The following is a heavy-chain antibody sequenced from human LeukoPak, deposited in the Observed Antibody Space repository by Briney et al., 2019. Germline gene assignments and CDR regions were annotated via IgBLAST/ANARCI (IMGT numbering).Heavy chain of an antibody. CDR2: ISAYNGNT. D-gene: IGHD3-22*01. J-gene: IGHJ1*01. V-gene: IGHV1-18*01. CDR1: GYTFTSYG. Sequence: ASVKVSCKASGYTFTSYGISWGRQAPGQGLEWMGWISAYNGNTNYAQKLQGRVTMTTDTSTSTAYMELRSLRSDDTAVYYCARDTLRYYYDSSGSVSEYFQHWGQGTLVTVSS. CDR3: ARDTLRYYYDSSGSVSEYFQH.